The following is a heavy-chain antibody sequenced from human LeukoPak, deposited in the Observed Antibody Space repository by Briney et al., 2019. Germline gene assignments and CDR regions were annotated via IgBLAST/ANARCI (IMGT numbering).Heavy chain of an antibody. Sequence: SETLSLTCIVSGGSISSYYWGWIRQPPGKGLEWIGSIYYSGSTYYNPSLKSRVTISVDTSKNQFSLKLSSVTAADTAVYYCARQRQLWNFDYWGQGTLVTVSS. CDR2: IYYSGST. J-gene: IGHJ4*02. CDR1: GGSISSYY. V-gene: IGHV4-39*01. CDR3: ARQRQLWNFDY. D-gene: IGHD5-18*01.